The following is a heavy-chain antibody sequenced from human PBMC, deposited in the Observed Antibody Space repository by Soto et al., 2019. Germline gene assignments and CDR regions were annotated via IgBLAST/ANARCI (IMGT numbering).Heavy chain of an antibody. CDR1: GYTFTSYD. CDR3: ARFLSSGYDFSDDAFDI. CDR2: MNPNSGNT. D-gene: IGHD5-12*01. J-gene: IGHJ3*02. Sequence: ASVKVSCKASGYTFTSYDINWVRLATGQGLEWMGWMNPNSGNTGYAQKFQGRVTMTRNTSISTAYMELSSLRSEDTAVYYCARFLSSGYDFSDDAFDIWGQGTMVTVSS. V-gene: IGHV1-8*01.